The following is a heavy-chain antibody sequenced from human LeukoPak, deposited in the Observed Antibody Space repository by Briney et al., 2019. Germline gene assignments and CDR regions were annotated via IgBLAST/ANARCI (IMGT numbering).Heavy chain of an antibody. Sequence: SETLSLTCTVSGGSISSYFWSWIRQPPGKGLEWIGRIYTSGSTNYNPSLKSRVTISVDTSKNQFSLKLSSVTAADTAVYCCARGYCSGGSCYSYYYYNYMDVWGKGTTVTVSS. CDR3: ARGYCSGGSCYSYYYYNYMDV. CDR1: GGSISSYF. V-gene: IGHV4-4*07. J-gene: IGHJ6*03. CDR2: IYTSGST. D-gene: IGHD2-15*01.